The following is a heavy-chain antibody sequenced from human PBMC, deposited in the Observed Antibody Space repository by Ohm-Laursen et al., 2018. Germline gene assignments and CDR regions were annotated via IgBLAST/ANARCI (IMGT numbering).Heavy chain of an antibody. D-gene: IGHD6-13*01. V-gene: IGHV3-53*01. J-gene: IGHJ4*02. CDR2: IYSGGST. CDR1: GFTVSSNY. CDR3: ARDPPEDSSWYADY. Sequence: GSLRLSCTASGFTVSSNYMSWVRQAPGKGLEWVSVIYSGGSTYYADSVKGRFTISRDNSKNTLYLQMNSLRAEDTAVYYCARDPPEDSSWYADYWGQGTLVTVSP.